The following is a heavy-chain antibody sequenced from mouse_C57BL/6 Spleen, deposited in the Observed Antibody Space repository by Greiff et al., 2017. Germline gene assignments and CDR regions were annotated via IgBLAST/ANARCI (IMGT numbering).Heavy chain of an antibody. Sequence: EVQLVESGPGLVKPSQSLSLTCSVTGYSITSGYYWNWIRQFPGNKLEWMGYISYDGSNNYNPSLKNRISITRYASKNQFFLKLNSVTTEDTATYYSASYYYGSTFDYWGQGTTLTVSS. CDR3: ASYYYGSTFDY. D-gene: IGHD1-1*01. CDR2: ISYDGSN. J-gene: IGHJ2*01. V-gene: IGHV3-6*01. CDR1: GYSITSGYY.